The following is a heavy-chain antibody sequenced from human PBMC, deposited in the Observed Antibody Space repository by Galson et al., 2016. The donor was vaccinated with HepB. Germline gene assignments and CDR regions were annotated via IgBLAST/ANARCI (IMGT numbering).Heavy chain of an antibody. V-gene: IGHV1-69*13. J-gene: IGHJ3*02. CDR2: IIASIETA. CDR1: GGSFSDYA. Sequence: SVKVSCKASGGSFSDYALSWVRQAPGQGPKWIGGIIASIETASYAQNFQDRVTITADESTNTTYMELSGLRSEDTALYYCAKGLEGVSGAFDIWGQGTMVTVSS. CDR3: AKGLEGVSGAFDI. D-gene: IGHD3-10*01.